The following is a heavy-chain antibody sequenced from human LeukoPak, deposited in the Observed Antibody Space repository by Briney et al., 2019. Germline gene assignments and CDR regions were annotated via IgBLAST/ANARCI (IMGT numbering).Heavy chain of an antibody. D-gene: IGHD1-1*01. V-gene: IGHV3-30-3*01. CDR1: GFTFSTFS. CDR3: AKDLANSWTIDY. Sequence: GGSLRLSCAASGFTFSTFSMYWVRQAPGKGLEWVALISYSGSEKYYADSVEGRFTISRDNSRNTLYLQMNSLSVEDTAFYYCAKDLANSWTIDYWGQETLVTVSS. J-gene: IGHJ4*02. CDR2: ISYSGSEK.